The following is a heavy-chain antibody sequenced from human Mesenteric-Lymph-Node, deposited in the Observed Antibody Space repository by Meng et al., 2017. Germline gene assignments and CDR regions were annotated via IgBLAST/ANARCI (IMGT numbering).Heavy chain of an antibody. V-gene: IGHV3-30*04. Sequence: GESLKISCQASGFTFTSVLVHWVRQAPDKGLEWVAVLSTDGTKKYYGDSVRGRFTISRDNTKNTLDLEMDSLKTEDTALYYCVRDGGTIPDVINYHFDYWGRGTQVTVSS. CDR2: LSTDGTKK. CDR3: VRDGGTIPDVINYHFDY. CDR1: GFTFTSVL. J-gene: IGHJ4*02. D-gene: IGHD1-1*01.